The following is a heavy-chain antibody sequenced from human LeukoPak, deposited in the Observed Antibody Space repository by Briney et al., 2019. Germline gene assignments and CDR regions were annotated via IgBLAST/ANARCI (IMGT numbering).Heavy chain of an antibody. CDR3: AKDRGLRLGELSLCLDV. CDR2: ISYDGSNK. D-gene: IGHD3-16*02. CDR1: GFTFSSYV. Sequence: PGGSLRLSCAASGFTFSSYVMHWVRQAPGKGLEWVSVISYDGSNKYYAGSVKGRFTISRDNSKNTLYLQMNSLRAEDTAVYHCAKDRGLRLGELSLCLDVWGQGTTVTVSS. J-gene: IGHJ6*02. V-gene: IGHV3-30*18.